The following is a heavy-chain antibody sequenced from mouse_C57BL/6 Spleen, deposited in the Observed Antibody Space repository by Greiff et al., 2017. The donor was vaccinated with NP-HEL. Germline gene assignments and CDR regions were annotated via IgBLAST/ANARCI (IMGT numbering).Heavy chain of an antibody. J-gene: IGHJ3*01. CDR2: ISDGGSYT. CDR1: GFTFSSYA. V-gene: IGHV5-4*01. Sequence: EVQVVESGGGLVKPGGSLKLSCAASGFTFSSYAMSWVRQTPEKRLEWVATISDGGSYTYYPDNVKGRFTISRDNAKNNLYPQMSHLKSEDTAMYYCARGWDWAWFAYWGQGTLVTVSA. CDR3: ARGWDWAWFAY. D-gene: IGHD4-1*01.